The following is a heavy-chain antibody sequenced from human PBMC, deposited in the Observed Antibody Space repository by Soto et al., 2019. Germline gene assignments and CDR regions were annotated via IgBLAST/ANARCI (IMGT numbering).Heavy chain of an antibody. CDR3: TARGVVVVVAATQDY. D-gene: IGHD2-15*01. J-gene: IGHJ4*02. Sequence: EVQLAESGGGLVKPGGSLRLSCAASGFTFSNAWMSWVRQAPGKGLEWVGRIKSKTDGGTTDYAAPVKGRFTISRDDSKNTLYLQMNSLKAKDTAVYYCTARGVVVVVAATQDYWGQGTLVTVSS. CDR2: IKSKTDGGTT. V-gene: IGHV3-15*01. CDR1: GFTFSNAW.